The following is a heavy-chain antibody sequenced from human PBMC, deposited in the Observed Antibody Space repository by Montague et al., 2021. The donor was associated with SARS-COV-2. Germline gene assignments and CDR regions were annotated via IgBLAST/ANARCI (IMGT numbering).Heavy chain of an antibody. CDR3: GSDTTAYFRFDY. V-gene: IGHV4-39*07. CDR1: GVSIGRSTYY. CDR2: IYYSGTT. Sequence: SETLSLTCTVSGVSIGRSTYYWGWIRQPPGKDLEWIGTIYYSGTTHYNPSLRSRVTISLDTSKNQVSLRLTSVTAADTAFYYCGSDTTAYFRFDYWGRGTLISVSS. J-gene: IGHJ4*02. D-gene: IGHD3-9*01.